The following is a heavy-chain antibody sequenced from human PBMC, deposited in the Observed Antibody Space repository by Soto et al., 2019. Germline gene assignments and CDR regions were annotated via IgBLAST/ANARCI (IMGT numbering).Heavy chain of an antibody. J-gene: IGHJ5*02. D-gene: IGHD3-22*01. CDR1: GFTFSGSA. CDR2: IRSKANSYAT. CDR3: TICSYDSSGYYWNWFDP. Sequence: GGSLRLSCVASGFTFSGSAMHWVRQASGKGLEWVGRIRSKANSYATAYAASVKGRFTISRDDSKNTAYLQMNSLKTEDTAVYYCTICSYDSSGYYWNWFDPWGQGTLVTVSS. V-gene: IGHV3-73*01.